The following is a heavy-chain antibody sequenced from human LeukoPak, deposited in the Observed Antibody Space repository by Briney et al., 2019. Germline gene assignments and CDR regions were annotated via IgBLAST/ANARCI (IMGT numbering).Heavy chain of an antibody. V-gene: IGHV3-72*01. CDR1: GFTFSDHY. CDR2: SINKAYSYTT. Sequence: GGSLRLSCAASGFTFSDHYMDWVRQAPGKELEWVGRSINKAYSYTTEYAASVKGRFTISRDDSKNSLYLQMDGLKTEDTAVYYCARAGRSGSYGYFDSWGQGTLVTVSS. D-gene: IGHD1-26*01. CDR3: ARAGRSGSYGYFDS. J-gene: IGHJ4*02.